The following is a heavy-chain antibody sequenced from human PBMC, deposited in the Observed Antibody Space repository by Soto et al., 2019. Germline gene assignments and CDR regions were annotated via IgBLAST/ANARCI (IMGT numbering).Heavy chain of an antibody. J-gene: IGHJ4*02. CDR3: ARDGSGH. CDR2: IYTGGGT. V-gene: IGHV3-66*01. CDR1: GLTVSTNP. Sequence: EVQLVESGGGLVQPGGSLRLSCAASGLTVSTNPMSWVRQAPGKGLEWGSVIYTGGGTHYADSVKGRFTISRDNSKTTVNLQMNSLRPEDTAVYYCARDGSGHWGQGTLVTVSS.